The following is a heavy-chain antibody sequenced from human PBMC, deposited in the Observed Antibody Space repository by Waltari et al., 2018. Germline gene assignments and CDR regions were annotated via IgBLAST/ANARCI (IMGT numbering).Heavy chain of an antibody. CDR1: GGTFSSYA. D-gene: IGHD6-13*01. CDR3: ATRRAQPKLAAAGTIRDYYYYYMDV. J-gene: IGHJ6*03. CDR2: IIPIFGTA. Sequence: QVQLVQSGAEVKKPGSSVKVSCKASGGTFSSYAISWVRQAPGQGLEWMGGIIPIFGTANYAQKCQGRGTITADESTRTAYMELSSLRAEDTAVYYCATRRAQPKLAAAGTIRDYYYYYMDVWGKGTTVTVSS. V-gene: IGHV1-69*13.